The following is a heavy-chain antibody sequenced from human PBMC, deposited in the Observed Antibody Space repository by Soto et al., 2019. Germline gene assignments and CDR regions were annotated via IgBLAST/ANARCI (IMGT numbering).Heavy chain of an antibody. CDR2: IIPILGIA. V-gene: IGHV1-69*02. D-gene: IGHD2-15*01. J-gene: IGHJ4*02. CDR3: ATQAYCSGGSCYPDY. CDR1: GGTFSSYT. Sequence: QVQLVQSGAEVKKPGSSVKVSCKASGGTFSSYTISWVRQAPGQGLEWMGRIIPILGIANYAQKFQGRVTITADKSTSTAYMELSSLRVADTAVYYCATQAYCSGGSCYPDYWGQGTLVTVSS.